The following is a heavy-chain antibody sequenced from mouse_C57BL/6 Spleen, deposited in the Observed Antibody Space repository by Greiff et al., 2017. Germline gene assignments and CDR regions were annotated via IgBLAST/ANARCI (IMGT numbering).Heavy chain of an antibody. CDR2: ISYDGSN. Sequence: ESGPGLVKPSQSLSLTCSVTGYSITSGYYWNWIRQFPGNKLEWMGYISYDGSNNYNPSLKNRISITRDTSKNQFFLKLNSVTTEDTATYYCARDDQGWYFDVWGTGTTVTVSS. CDR1: GYSITSGYY. CDR3: ARDDQGWYFDV. J-gene: IGHJ1*03. V-gene: IGHV3-6*01.